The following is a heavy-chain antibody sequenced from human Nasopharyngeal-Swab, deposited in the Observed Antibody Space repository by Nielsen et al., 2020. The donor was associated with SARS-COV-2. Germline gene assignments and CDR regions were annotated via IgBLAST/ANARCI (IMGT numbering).Heavy chain of an antibody. J-gene: IGHJ4*02. Sequence: ASLQLSCAASGFTFTNQAMSWVRQGPGRGLEWVSSISGSGSGTYYANSVRGRFTISRDNSNNTLFLQMSNLRAGDTAMYYCAKHLTVTTRTLNYWGQGTLVTVSS. V-gene: IGHV3-23*01. CDR1: GFTFTNQA. CDR2: ISGSGSGT. D-gene: IGHD4-17*01. CDR3: AKHLTVTTRTLNY.